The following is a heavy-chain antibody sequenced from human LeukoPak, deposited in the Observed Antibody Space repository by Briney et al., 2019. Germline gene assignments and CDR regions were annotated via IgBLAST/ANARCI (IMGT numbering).Heavy chain of an antibody. J-gene: IGHJ4*02. Sequence: PGGSLRLSCAASGFTFSSYGMHWVRQAPGKGLEWVAVMSYDGSNKYYADSVKGRFTISRDNSKNTLYLQMNSLRAEDTAVYYCAKQGASATVTTYYFDYWGQGTLVTVSS. CDR1: GFTFSSYG. CDR2: MSYDGSNK. D-gene: IGHD4-17*01. CDR3: AKQGASATVTTYYFDY. V-gene: IGHV3-30*18.